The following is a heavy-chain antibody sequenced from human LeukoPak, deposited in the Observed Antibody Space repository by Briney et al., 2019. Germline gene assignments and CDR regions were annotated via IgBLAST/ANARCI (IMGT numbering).Heavy chain of an antibody. CDR1: GFTVSSNY. CDR2: IYSGGST. CDR3: ARGPAVVTDDY. V-gene: IGHV3-66*01. J-gene: IGHJ4*02. Sequence: GVSLRLSCAASGFTVSSNYMSWVRQAPGKGLEWVSVIYSGGSTYYADSVKGRFTISRDNSKNTLYLQMNSLRAEDTAVYYCARGPAVVTDDYGGRGTLVTVSS. D-gene: IGHD4-23*01.